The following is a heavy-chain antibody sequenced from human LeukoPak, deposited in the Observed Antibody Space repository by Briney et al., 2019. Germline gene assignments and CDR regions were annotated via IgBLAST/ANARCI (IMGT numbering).Heavy chain of an antibody. D-gene: IGHD1-26*01. CDR3: AKRPATKYVAVGTHSDY. CDR2: IIPILGIK. V-gene: IGHV1-69*10. Sequence: GASVRVSCNAAAGTFSSYAFSWLRQAPGQGREWRGGIIPILGIKNYAKKFHGRVTITADNSTSTAYMELRSLRAEDTAVYYCAKRPATKYVAVGTHSDYWSQGTLVTVSS. J-gene: IGHJ4*02. CDR1: AGTFSSYA.